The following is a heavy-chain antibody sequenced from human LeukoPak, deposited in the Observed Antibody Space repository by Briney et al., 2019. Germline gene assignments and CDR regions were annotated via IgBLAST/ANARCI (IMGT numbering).Heavy chain of an antibody. J-gene: IGHJ2*01. D-gene: IGHD3-3*01. Sequence: SETLSLTCTVSGGSISSYYWSWIRQPAGKGLEWIGRIYTSGSTNYNPSLKSRVTMSVDTSKNQFSLKLSSVTAADTAVYYCARAATETYYDFWSGYPYWYFDLWGRGTLVTVSS. CDR1: GGSISSYY. V-gene: IGHV4-4*07. CDR3: ARAATETYYDFWSGYPYWYFDL. CDR2: IYTSGST.